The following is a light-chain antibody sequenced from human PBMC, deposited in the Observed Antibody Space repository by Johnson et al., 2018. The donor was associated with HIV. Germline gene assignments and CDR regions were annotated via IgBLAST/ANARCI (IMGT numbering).Light chain of an antibody. J-gene: IGLJ1*01. Sequence: LTQPPSVSAAPGQKVTISCSGSSSNIGTNYVSWYQQLPGTAPKLLMFENNQRPSGIPDRFSGSKSGTSATLGIRGLQTGDEADYYCGTWDNSLSAGVFGSGTKVTVL. CDR3: GTWDNSLSAGV. CDR1: SSNIGTNY. CDR2: ENN. V-gene: IGLV1-51*02.